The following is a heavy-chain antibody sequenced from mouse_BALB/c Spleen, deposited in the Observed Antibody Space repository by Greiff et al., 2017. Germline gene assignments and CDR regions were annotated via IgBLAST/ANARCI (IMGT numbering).Heavy chain of an antibody. CDR3: ASRGY. V-gene: IGHV1-7*01. Sequence: QVQLKESGAELAKPGASVKMSCKASGYTFTSYWMHWVKQRPGQGLEWIGYINPSTGYTEYNQKFKDKATLTADKSSRTAYMQLSSLTSEDSAVYYCASRGYWGQGTSLTVSS. D-gene: IGHD3-3*01. CDR2: INPSTGYT. J-gene: IGHJ2*02. CDR1: GYTFTSYW.